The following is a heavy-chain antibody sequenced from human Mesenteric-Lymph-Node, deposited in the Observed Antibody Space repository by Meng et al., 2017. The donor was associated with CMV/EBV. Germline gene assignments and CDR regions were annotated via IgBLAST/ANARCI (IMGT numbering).Heavy chain of an antibody. Sequence: GGSLRLSCEASGFTFSDYAMHWVRQAPGKGLEWVSAISYDGTNRYHAGSVNGRFTISRDNSKNTLYLQMNSLRAEDTAKYYCARFTGRRGLDVWGHGTTVTVSS. J-gene: IGHJ6*02. V-gene: IGHV3-30*04. CDR1: GFTFSDYA. CDR3: ARFTGRRGLDV. D-gene: IGHD2-8*02. CDR2: ISYDGTNR.